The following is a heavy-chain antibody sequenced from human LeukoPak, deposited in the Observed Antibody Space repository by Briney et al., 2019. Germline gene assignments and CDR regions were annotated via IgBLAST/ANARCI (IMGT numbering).Heavy chain of an antibody. J-gene: IGHJ6*03. CDR3: ASGSGSYRTPYYYMDV. CDR2: IYSGGST. V-gene: IGHV3-53*01. Sequence: GGSLRLSCAASRFTVSSNYMSWVRQAPGKGLEWVSVIYSGGSTCYADSVKGRFTISRDNSKNTLYLQMNSLRAEDTAVYYCASGSGSYRTPYYYMDVWGTGTTVTVSS. CDR1: RFTVSSNY. D-gene: IGHD3-10*01.